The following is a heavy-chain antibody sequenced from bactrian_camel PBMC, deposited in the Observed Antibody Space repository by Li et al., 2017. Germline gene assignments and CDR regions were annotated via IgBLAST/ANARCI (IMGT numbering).Heavy chain of an antibody. CDR2: IYTDGST. J-gene: IGHJ4*01. CDR3: AAATRLLYYTGRYCAEGRVAY. Sequence: QLVESGGDLVQPGGSLRLSCAVSGSTFSNYGMAWVRQAPGKGLEWVSTIYTDGSTIYADSVKGRLTISRDNDKNTVYLQMNSLKPEDTAMYYCAAATRLLYYTGRYCAEGRVAYWGQGTQVTVS. V-gene: IGHV3S10*01. D-gene: IGHD2*01. CDR1: GSTFSNYG.